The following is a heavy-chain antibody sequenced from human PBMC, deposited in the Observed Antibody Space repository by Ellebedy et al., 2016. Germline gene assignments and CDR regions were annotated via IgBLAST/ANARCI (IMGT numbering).Heavy chain of an antibody. Sequence: SETLSLTCSVSGTSLIDYHWSWIRQSPRKGLEWIGNVYHTGSTIYNPSLQSRVTISVDPSKNQFSLKLSSVTAADTAVYYCTRTVQLAFYMNVWGRGTSVTVSS. CDR3: TRTVQLAFYMNV. D-gene: IGHD5-24*01. V-gene: IGHV4-59*08. CDR2: VYHTGST. J-gene: IGHJ6*03. CDR1: GTSLIDYH.